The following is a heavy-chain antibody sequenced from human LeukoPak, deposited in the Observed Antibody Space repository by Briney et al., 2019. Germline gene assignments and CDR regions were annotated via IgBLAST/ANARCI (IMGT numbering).Heavy chain of an antibody. CDR2: IYPGDSDT. Sequence: GESLKISCKGSGYSITNYWNGLVRQMAGERLEGMGIIYPGDSDTRYSPSFQGQVPISADKSISTAYLQWSSLKASDTAMYYCAGGYCSGGSCYWFDPWGQGTLVTVSS. J-gene: IGHJ5*02. CDR1: GYSITNYW. V-gene: IGHV5-51*03. CDR3: AGGYCSGGSCYWFDP. D-gene: IGHD2-15*01.